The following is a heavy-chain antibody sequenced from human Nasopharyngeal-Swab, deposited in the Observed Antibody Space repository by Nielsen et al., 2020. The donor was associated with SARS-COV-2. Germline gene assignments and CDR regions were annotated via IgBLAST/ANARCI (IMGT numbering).Heavy chain of an antibody. Sequence: ASVKVSCKASGYTFTSYYMHWVRQAPGQGLEWMGIINPSGGSTSYAQKFQGRVTMTRDTSTSTVYMELSSLRSEDTAVCYCARGDTGEWLATNYYYYMDVWGKGTTVTVSS. CDR3: ARGDTGEWLATNYYYYMDV. CDR1: GYTFTSYY. V-gene: IGHV1-46*01. CDR2: INPSGGST. D-gene: IGHD6-19*01. J-gene: IGHJ6*03.